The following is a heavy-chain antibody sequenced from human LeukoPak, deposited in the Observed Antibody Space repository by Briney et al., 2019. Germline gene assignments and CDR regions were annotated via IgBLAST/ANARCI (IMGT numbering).Heavy chain of an antibody. D-gene: IGHD2-2*01. J-gene: IGHJ4*02. Sequence: SVKVSCKASGGTFSSYAISWVRQAPGQGLEWMGGIIPIFGTANYAQKFRGRVTITADKSTSTACMELSSLRSEDTAVYYCASGLGYCSSTSCYALGYWGQGTLVTVSS. V-gene: IGHV1-69*06. CDR1: GGTFSSYA. CDR2: IIPIFGTA. CDR3: ASGLGYCSSTSCYALGY.